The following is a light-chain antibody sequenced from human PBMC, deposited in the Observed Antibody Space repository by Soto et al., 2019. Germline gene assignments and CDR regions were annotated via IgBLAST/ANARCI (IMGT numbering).Light chain of an antibody. CDR2: DAS. V-gene: IGKV1-17*02. J-gene: IGKJ5*01. CDR3: QQLNTYLVT. CDR1: QAIRKD. Sequence: DIQMTQSPSSLSASVGDRVTITFRASQAIRKDVGWYQQKPGNAPKLLIYDASTLESGVPSRFSGSGSGTEFTLTISNLQPEDFATYYCQQLNTYLVTFGQGTRLEIK.